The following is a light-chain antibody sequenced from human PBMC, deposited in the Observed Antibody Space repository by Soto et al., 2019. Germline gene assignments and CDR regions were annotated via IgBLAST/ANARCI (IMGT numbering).Light chain of an antibody. CDR3: SSHTTSGSRV. J-gene: IGLJ1*01. CDR2: DVN. CDR1: SSDVGAYNY. V-gene: IGLV2-14*03. Sequence: QSALTQPASVSGSPGQSITIACTGTSSDVGAYNYVSGYQQHPGKAPKLMIYDVNNRPSGVSNRFSGSKSGNTASLNISGLQAEDETDYYCSSHTTSGSRVFGTGTKVTVL.